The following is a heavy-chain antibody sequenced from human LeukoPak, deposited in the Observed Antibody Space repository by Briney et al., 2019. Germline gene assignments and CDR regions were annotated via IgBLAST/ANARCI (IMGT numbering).Heavy chain of an antibody. V-gene: IGHV1-46*01. CDR2: IYPRDGST. CDR1: GYTFISNY. J-gene: IGHJ4*02. Sequence: ASVKVSCKASGYTFISNYIHWVRQAPGQGLEWMGMIYPRDGSTSYAQKFQGRVTVTRDTSTSTVHMELSGPRSEDTAVYYCARDQEGFDYWGQGTLVTVSS. CDR3: ARDQEGFDY.